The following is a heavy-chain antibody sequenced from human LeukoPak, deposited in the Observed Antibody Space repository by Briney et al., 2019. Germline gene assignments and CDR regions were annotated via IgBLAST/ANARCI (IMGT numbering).Heavy chain of an antibody. CDR3: ATSRWFDP. J-gene: IGHJ5*02. V-gene: IGHV3-30*02. Sequence: PGGSLRLSCTASGFTFSNYGMHWVRQAPGKGLEWLTFILSDGSNKYYADSVKGRFTISRDNSKNTLYLQINSLRAEDTAVYHCATSRWFDPWGQGTLVTVSS. CDR1: GFTFSNYG. CDR2: ILSDGSNK.